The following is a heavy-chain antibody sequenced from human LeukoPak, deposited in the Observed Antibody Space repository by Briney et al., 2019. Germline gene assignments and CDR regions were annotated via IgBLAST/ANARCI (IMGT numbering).Heavy chain of an antibody. D-gene: IGHD6-19*01. J-gene: IGHJ5*02. V-gene: IGHV3-30*04. CDR1: GFTFSSYA. CDR3: ARGYGWSEKRYNWFDP. Sequence: PGGSLRLSCAASGFTFSSYAMHWVRQAPGKGLEWVAVISYDGSNKYYADSVKGRFTISRDNPKNTLYLQMNSLRAEDTAVYYCARGYGWSEKRYNWFDPWGQGTLVTVFS. CDR2: ISYDGSNK.